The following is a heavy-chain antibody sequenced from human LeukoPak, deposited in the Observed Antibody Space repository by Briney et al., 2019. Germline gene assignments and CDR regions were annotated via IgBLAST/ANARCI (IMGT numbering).Heavy chain of an antibody. D-gene: IGHD6-25*01. J-gene: IGHJ4*02. Sequence: GASVTVSCKASGYTFTSYDINWVRQATGQGLEWMGWMNPNSGNTGYAQKFQGRVTMTSDTSTSTVYMELNSLKSEDTAVYFCARVGTAAATADYWGQGTLVTVSS. V-gene: IGHV1-8*02. CDR1: GYTFTSYD. CDR3: ARVGTAAATADY. CDR2: MNPNSGNT.